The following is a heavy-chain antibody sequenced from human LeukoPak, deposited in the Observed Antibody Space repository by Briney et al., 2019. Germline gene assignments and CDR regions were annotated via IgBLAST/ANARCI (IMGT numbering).Heavy chain of an antibody. V-gene: IGHV4-34*01. J-gene: IGHJ4*02. D-gene: IGHD3-16*01. CDR2: INHSGTI. CDR1: GGSLSAYY. Sequence: SETLSLTCGVYGGSLSAYYWNWIRQPPGKGLEWIGEINHSGTINYNPSLESRVTISVDTSKNQFSLKLSSVTAADTAVYFCARGPLYGRVDYWGQGTLVTVSS. CDR3: ARGPLYGRVDY.